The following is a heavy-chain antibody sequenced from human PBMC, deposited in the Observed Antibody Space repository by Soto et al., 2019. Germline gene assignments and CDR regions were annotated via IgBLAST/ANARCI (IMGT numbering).Heavy chain of an antibody. CDR1: GFSLSTNEVS. Sequence: QITLKESGPTVVKPTQTLTLTCTLSGFSLSTNEVSVGWIRQPPGKALEWLALIYWDDDKRYNPSLKNRLTITKDTSKNQVVLTMTNMDPGDTATYYCAHRDGARFYFDYWGQGTLVTVTS. CDR3: AHRDGARFYFDY. V-gene: IGHV2-5*02. J-gene: IGHJ4*02. CDR2: IYWDDDK.